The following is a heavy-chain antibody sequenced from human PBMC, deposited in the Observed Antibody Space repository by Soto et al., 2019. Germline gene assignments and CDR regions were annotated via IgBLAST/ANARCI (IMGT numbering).Heavy chain of an antibody. CDR1: GGAFNGYY. CDR2: INHSGTV. CDR3: ARAGAALVRGSIGGFDY. D-gene: IGHD3-10*01. J-gene: IGHJ4*02. Sequence: QVHLQQWGAGLLKPSETLSLTCAVNGGAFNGYYWTWIRQSPGKGLQWIGEINHSGTVDYNPSLRSRVTFSIDTSKKQFSQTLTSVTAADTAVYYCARAGAALVRGSIGGFDYWGQGTLVTVSS. V-gene: IGHV4-34*01.